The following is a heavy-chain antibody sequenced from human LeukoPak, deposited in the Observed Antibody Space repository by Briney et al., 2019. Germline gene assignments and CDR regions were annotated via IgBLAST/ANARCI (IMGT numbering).Heavy chain of an antibody. D-gene: IGHD2-8*02. CDR1: GFTFRRYG. CDR3: AKIGVSGSTGDWFDP. J-gene: IGHJ5*02. V-gene: IGHV3-30*18. Sequence: PGGSLRPSCAASGFTFRRYGMYWVRQAPGKGLEWVAIISYDGSNKYYADSVKGRFTIARDNSKNTLYLQMNSLRVEGTAVYYCAKIGVSGSTGDWFDPWGQGTLVTVSS. CDR2: ISYDGSNK.